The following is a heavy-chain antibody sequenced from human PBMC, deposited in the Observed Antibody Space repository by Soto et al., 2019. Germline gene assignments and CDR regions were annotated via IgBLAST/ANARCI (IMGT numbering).Heavy chain of an antibody. V-gene: IGHV1-69*01. CDR3: ARALGGYCSSTSCYKKRGYYYYGMDV. CDR1: GGTFSSYA. CDR2: IIPIFGTA. D-gene: IGHD2-2*02. J-gene: IGHJ6*02. Sequence: VQLVQSGAEVKKPGSSVKVSCKASGGTFSSYAISWVRQAPGQGLEWMGGIIPIFGTANYAQKFQGRVTITADESTSTAYMELSSLRSEDTAVYYCARALGGYCSSTSCYKKRGYYYYGMDVWGQGTTVTVSS.